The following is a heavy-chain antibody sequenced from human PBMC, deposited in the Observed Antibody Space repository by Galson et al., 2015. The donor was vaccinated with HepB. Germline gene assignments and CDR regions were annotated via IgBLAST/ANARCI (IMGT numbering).Heavy chain of an antibody. D-gene: IGHD5/OR15-5a*01. CDR2: ISSSSSYI. CDR1: GFTFSSYS. J-gene: IGHJ6*02. Sequence: SLRLSCAASGFTFSSYSMNWVRQAPGKGLEWVSSISSSSSYIYYADSVKGRFTISRDNAKNSLYLQMNSLRAEDTAVYYCARDLSSRGMDVWGQGTTVTVSS. CDR3: ARDLSSRGMDV. V-gene: IGHV3-21*01.